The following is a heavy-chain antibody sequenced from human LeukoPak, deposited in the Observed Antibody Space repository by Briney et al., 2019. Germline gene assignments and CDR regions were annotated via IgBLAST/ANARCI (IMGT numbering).Heavy chain of an antibody. CDR3: AKDQGRRLWYYYGSGSYPFDY. Sequence: PGRSLRLSCAASGFTFSSYGMHWVRQAPGKGLEWVAVISYDGSNKYYADSVKGRFTISRDNSKNTLYLQMNSLRAEDTAVYYCAKDQGRRLWYYYGSGSYPFDYWGQGTLVTVSS. D-gene: IGHD3-10*01. V-gene: IGHV3-30*18. J-gene: IGHJ4*02. CDR1: GFTFSSYG. CDR2: ISYDGSNK.